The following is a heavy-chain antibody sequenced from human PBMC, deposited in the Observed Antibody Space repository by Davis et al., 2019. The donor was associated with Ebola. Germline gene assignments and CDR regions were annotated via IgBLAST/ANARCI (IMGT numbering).Heavy chain of an antibody. J-gene: IGHJ6*02. D-gene: IGHD3-16*01. CDR2: IDDSGAYA. CDR1: GFSFSYDW. Sequence: PGGSLRLSCTASGFSFSYDWVHWVRQPPGGGLQWVSGIDDSGAYAYYADSVKGRFTSSRDNSKNTLYLQMNSLRVEDTAVYYCARAVSGLWKCEGDCYYGLDVWGQGTTVTVSS. V-gene: IGHV3-23*01. CDR3: ARAVSGLWKCEGDCYYGLDV.